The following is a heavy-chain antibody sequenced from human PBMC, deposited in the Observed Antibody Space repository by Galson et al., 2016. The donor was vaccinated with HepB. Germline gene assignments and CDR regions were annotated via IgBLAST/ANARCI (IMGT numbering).Heavy chain of an antibody. V-gene: IGHV3-11*04. J-gene: IGHJ4*02. CDR1: GFTFTEYY. CDR3: ARDPNWSSEGDY. CDR2: VGLTDTTK. D-gene: IGHD1-1*01. Sequence: SLRLSCAASGFTFTEYYISWIRQAPGKGPEWVSYVGLTDTTKQYADSVKGRFTIFRDNAKKSVYLQMNSLRAEDTAVYYCARDPNWSSEGDYWGQGTLVTVSA.